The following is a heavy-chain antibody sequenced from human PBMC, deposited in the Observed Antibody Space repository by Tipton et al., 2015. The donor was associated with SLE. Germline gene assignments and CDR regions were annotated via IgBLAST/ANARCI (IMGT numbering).Heavy chain of an antibody. CDR1: GGSISSYY. J-gene: IGHJ3*01. CDR2: IYYSGST. V-gene: IGHV4-59*01. Sequence: TLSLTCTVSGGSISSYYWSWIRQPPGKGLEWIGYIYYSGSTNYNPSLKSRVTISVDTSKNQFSLKLSSVTAADTAVYYCARGSRYYAFDLWGQGTMVTVSS. CDR3: ARGSRYYAFDL. D-gene: IGHD3-10*01.